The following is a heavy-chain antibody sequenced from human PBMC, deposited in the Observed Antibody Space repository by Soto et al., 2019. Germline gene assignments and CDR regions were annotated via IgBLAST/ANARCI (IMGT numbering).Heavy chain of an antibody. CDR1: GYSFTDYR. CDR3: ARGDSTDCSNGVCSFFYNHDMDV. D-gene: IGHD2-8*01. V-gene: IGHV1-2*04. J-gene: IGHJ6*02. Sequence: GASLKVSCKASGYSFTDYRIHWVRQAPGQGLEWLGRINPKSGGTSTAQKFQGWVTMTTDTSISTASMELTRLTSDDTAIYYCARGDSTDCSNGVCSFFYNHDMDVWGQGTTVTVS. CDR2: INPKSGGT.